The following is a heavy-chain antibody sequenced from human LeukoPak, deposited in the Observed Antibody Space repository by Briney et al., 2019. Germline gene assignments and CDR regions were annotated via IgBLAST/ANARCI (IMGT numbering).Heavy chain of an antibody. CDR2: MNGDGSST. J-gene: IGHJ3*02. CDR3: ARSATDAFDI. V-gene: IGHV3-74*01. CDR1: GFTFRSYW. Sequence: PGRSLRLSCAASGFTFRSYWMHWVRQAPGKGLVWVSHMNGDGSSTSYADSVRGRFTFARDNDKNSLYLQMNRLKAEDAAVYYCARSATDAFDIWGQGTMVTVSS.